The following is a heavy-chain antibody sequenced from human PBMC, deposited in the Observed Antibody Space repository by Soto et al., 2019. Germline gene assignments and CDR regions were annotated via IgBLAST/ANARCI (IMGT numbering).Heavy chain of an antibody. CDR3: VKGGWLDC. V-gene: IGHV3-23*01. CDR2: IRPSGDNT. Sequence: EVQLLESGGGLVQPGGSLRLSCAASGFPFSTYEMSWVRQAPGKGLEWVSVIRPSGDNTYYADSVKGRFTISRDNSKNTLYLQMNSLRAEDPALYYCVKGGWLDCWGQGTVVTVSS. D-gene: IGHD2-15*01. CDR1: GFPFSTYE. J-gene: IGHJ4*02.